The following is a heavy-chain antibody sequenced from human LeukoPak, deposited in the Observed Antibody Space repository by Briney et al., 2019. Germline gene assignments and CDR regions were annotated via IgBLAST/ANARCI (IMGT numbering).Heavy chain of an antibody. J-gene: IGHJ4*02. D-gene: IGHD6-13*01. CDR2: ISGSGGST. Sequence: GGSLRLSCAASGFTFSSYAMSWVRQAPGKGLEWVSAISGSGGSTYYADSVKGRFTISRDNSKNTLYLQTNSLGAEDTAVYYCTYSSSWYWFDYWGQGTLVTVSS. CDR1: GFTFSSYA. CDR3: TYSSSWYWFDY. V-gene: IGHV3-23*01.